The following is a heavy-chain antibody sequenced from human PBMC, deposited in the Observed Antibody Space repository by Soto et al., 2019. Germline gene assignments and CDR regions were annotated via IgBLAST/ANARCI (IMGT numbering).Heavy chain of an antibody. V-gene: IGHV4-4*02. Sequence: SETLSLTCAVSGGFTSTNNWWSWVRQPPGKGLEWIGDAYHSGSTEYNPSLKSRVSISVDKSKNQISLKLTSATAADTAVYYCARSPPSSYYGGSGTFDYWGQGTLVTVSS. J-gene: IGHJ4*02. CDR2: AYHSGST. CDR3: ARSPPSSYYGGSGTFDY. D-gene: IGHD3-10*01. CDR1: GGFTSTNNW.